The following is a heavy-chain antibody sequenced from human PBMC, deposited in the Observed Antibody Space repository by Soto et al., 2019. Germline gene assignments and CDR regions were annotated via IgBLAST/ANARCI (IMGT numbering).Heavy chain of an antibody. CDR1: GFTFDDYS. J-gene: IGHJ6*03. CDR2: IYWNSGIV. D-gene: IGHD6-19*01. V-gene: IGHV3-9*01. Sequence: EVQLVESGGGLVQPGRSLRLSCAASGFTFDDYSMQWVRQAPGQGLEWVSGIYWNSGIVGYADSVKGRFTISRDNAKNSLFLQMNSLRDEDTALYYCVKDEAGYMDVWGKGTTVAVSS. CDR3: VKDEAGYMDV.